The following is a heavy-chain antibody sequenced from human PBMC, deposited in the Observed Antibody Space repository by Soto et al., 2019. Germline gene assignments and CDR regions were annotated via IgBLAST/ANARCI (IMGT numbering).Heavy chain of an antibody. CDR3: AKDSFRVWRNPTFDY. Sequence: EVQLLESGGGLVQPGGSLRLSCAASGFTFSSYAMSWVRQAPGKGLEWVSAISGSGGSTYYADSVKGRFTISRDNSKNTLYLQMNSLRAEDTAVYYCAKDSFRVWRNPTFDYWCQGTLVTVSS. V-gene: IGHV3-23*01. CDR1: GFTFSSYA. J-gene: IGHJ4*02. D-gene: IGHD3-16*01. CDR2: ISGSGGST.